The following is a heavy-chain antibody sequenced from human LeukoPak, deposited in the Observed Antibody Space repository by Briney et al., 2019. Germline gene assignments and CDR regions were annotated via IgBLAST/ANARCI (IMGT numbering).Heavy chain of an antibody. CDR2: ISAYNGNT. J-gene: IGHJ4*02. CDR3: ARDWDSPFDY. CDR1: GYTFTSYA. D-gene: IGHD1-26*01. Sequence: ASVKVSCKASGYTFTSYAMNWVRQAPGQGLEWMGWISAYNGNTNYAQKLQGRVTMTTDTSTSTAYMELRSLRSDDTAVYYCARDWDSPFDYWGQGTLVTVSS. V-gene: IGHV1-18*01.